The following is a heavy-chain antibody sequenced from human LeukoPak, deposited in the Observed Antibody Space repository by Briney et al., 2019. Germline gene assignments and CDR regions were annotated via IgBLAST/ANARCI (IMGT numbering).Heavy chain of an antibody. D-gene: IGHD6-25*01. Sequence: SETLSLTSTVSGGSISSYYWSWIRQPPGKGLEWVGYIYYSGSTNYNPSLKSRVTISVDTSKNQFSLKLSSVTAADTAVYYCARGPAAGLENNWFDPWGQGTLVTVSS. J-gene: IGHJ5*02. CDR2: IYYSGST. V-gene: IGHV4-59*01. CDR1: GGSISSYY. CDR3: ARGPAAGLENNWFDP.